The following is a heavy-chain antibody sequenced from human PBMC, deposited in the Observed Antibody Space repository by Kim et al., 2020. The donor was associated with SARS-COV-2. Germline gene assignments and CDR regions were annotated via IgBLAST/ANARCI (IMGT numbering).Heavy chain of an antibody. V-gene: IGHV3-33*01. J-gene: IGHJ6*02. CDR3: ARSEMATIGARYYYGMDV. Sequence: GGSLRLSCAASGFTFSSYGMHWVRQAPGKGLEWVAVIWYDGSNKYYADSVKGRFTISRDNSKNTLYLQMNSLRAEDTAVYYCARSEMATIGARYYYGMDVWGQGTTVTVSS. CDR2: IWYDGSNK. CDR1: GFTFSSYG. D-gene: IGHD3-16*01.